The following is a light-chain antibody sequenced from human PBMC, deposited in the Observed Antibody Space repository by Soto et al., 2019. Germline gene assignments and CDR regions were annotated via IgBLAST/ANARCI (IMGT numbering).Light chain of an antibody. CDR2: DAS. V-gene: IGKV3-15*01. J-gene: IGKJ1*01. CDR1: QSVRSY. CDR3: QQYYSYPRT. Sequence: EIVLTQSPATLSLSPGERATLSCRASQSVRSYVAWYQQKPGQAPRLLIYDASNRATGIPARFTGSGSGTEFTLTISCLQSEDFATYYCQQYYSYPRTFGQGTKVDIK.